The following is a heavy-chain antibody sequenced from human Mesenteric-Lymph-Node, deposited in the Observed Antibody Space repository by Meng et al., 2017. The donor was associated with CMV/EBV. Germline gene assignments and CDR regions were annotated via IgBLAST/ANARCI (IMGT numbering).Heavy chain of an antibody. CDR2: ISSSSSYI. Sequence: GASLRLSCAASGFTFISYSMNWVRQAPGKGLEWVSSISSSSSYIYYADSVKGRFTISRDNAKYSLYLQMNSLRAEDTAVYYCHTYYYGSGSYRHYYYYGMDVWGQGTTVTVSS. CDR3: HTYYYGSGSYRHYYYYGMDV. V-gene: IGHV3-21*01. D-gene: IGHD3-10*01. J-gene: IGHJ6*02. CDR1: GFTFISYS.